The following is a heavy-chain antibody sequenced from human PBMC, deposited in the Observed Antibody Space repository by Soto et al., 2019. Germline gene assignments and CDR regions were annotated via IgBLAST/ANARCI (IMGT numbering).Heavy chain of an antibody. V-gene: IGHV1-18*01. CDR2: ISGYNGNT. CDR1: GYTFSSYG. J-gene: IGHJ5*02. D-gene: IGHD3-10*01. CDR3: ARDYYYGSVSYDYNWFDP. Sequence: QVQLVQSGAEVKKPGASVKVSCKASGYTFSSYGISWVRQAPGQGPEWMGWISGYNGNTNYAQRVQGRVTMTTDTATRTAYMELRSLRSDDTAVYYCARDYYYGSVSYDYNWFDPWGQGTLVTVSS.